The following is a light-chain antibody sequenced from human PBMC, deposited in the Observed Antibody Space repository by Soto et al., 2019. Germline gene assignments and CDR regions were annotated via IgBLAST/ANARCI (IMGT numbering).Light chain of an antibody. J-gene: IGKJ4*01. CDR3: QESYRTPPA. V-gene: IGKV1-39*01. CDR1: QTIGQY. Sequence: DIRMTQSPSSLSASVGDTVTMTCRAGQTIGQYVSWYRQKPGKAPDLLIYSASTLKRGVPSRFRGSGSETVFPLTISGLQPEDFGTYYCQESYRTPPAFGGGTKVDIK. CDR2: SAS.